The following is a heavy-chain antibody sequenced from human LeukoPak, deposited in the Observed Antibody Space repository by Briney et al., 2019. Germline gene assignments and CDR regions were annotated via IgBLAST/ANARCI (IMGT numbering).Heavy chain of an antibody. V-gene: IGHV4-4*02. CDR2: IYRSGST. D-gene: IGHD2-2*01. J-gene: IGHJ4*02. CDR1: GGSISTTNW. CDR3: ARYHCTSTSCLNFDY. Sequence: KASETLSLTCAVSGGSISTTNWWSWVRQPPGMGLQWIGEIYRSGSTNYNPSLKSRITISVDRSKNQFSLKVSSVTAADTAMYYCARYHCTSTSCLNFDYWGQGTLVTVSS.